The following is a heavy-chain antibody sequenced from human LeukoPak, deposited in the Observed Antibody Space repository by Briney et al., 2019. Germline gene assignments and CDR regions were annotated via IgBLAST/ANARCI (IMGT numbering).Heavy chain of an antibody. Sequence: PGGSLRLSRAHPGYTFSIYTMSSVRQAPGKGLEWVSRISGSGGNTYYADSVKGRFTISRDNSNTALYLQMNSMRAEDTAVYYCARHSRGRWYVFDYWGQGTLVTVSS. CDR1: GYTFSIYT. J-gene: IGHJ4*02. CDR2: ISGSGGNT. D-gene: IGHD6-13*01. CDR3: ARHSRGRWYVFDY. V-gene: IGHV3-23*01.